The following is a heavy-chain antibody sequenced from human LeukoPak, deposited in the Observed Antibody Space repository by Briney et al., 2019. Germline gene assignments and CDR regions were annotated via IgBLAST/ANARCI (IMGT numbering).Heavy chain of an antibody. CDR3: ARGGLMEILPPQDAFDI. D-gene: IGHD2-8*01. J-gene: IGHJ3*02. V-gene: IGHV3-66*02. CDR1: GFTVSSNY. CDR2: IYSGGST. Sequence: GGSLRLSCAASGFTVSSNYMSWVRQAPGKGLEWVSVIYSGGSTYYADSVKGRFTISRDNSKNTLYLQMNSLRAEDTAVYYCARGGLMEILPPQDAFDIWGQGTMVTVSS.